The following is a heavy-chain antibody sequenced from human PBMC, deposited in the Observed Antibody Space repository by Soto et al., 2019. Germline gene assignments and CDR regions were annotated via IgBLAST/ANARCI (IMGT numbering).Heavy chain of an antibody. CDR2: IDPSDSQT. J-gene: IGHJ5*02. V-gene: IGHV5-10-1*01. Sequence: GESLKISCKGSGYSFAGYWITWVRQKPGKGLEWMGRIDPSDSQTYYSPSFRGHVTISATKSITTVFLQWSSLRASDTAMYYCARQIYDSDTGPNLPYSSDSCGQGTPVTVST. D-gene: IGHD3-22*01. CDR1: GYSFAGYW. CDR3: ARQIYDSDTGPNLPYSSDS.